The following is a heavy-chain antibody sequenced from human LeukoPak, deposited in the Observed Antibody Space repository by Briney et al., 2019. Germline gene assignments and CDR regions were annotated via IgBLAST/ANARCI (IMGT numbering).Heavy chain of an antibody. J-gene: IGHJ3*02. D-gene: IGHD2-15*01. CDR2: FDPEDGET. V-gene: IGHV1-24*01. Sequence: ASLKVSCKVSGYTLTELSMHWVRQAPGKGLEWMGGFDPEDGETIYAQKFQGRVTMTEDTSTDTAYMELSSLRSEDTAVYYCAAGRGYCGGGSCYGDDAFDIWGQGTMVTVSA. CDR1: GYTLTELS. CDR3: AAGRGYCGGGSCYGDDAFDI.